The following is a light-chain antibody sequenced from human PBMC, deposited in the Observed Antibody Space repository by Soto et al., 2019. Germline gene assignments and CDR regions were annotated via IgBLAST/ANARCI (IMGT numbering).Light chain of an antibody. Sequence: QSALTQPASVSGSPGQSITISCTGTSSDVGGYNYVSWYQQHPGKAPKLMIYEVSNRPSGVSNRFSGSKSGNTASLTISGLQAEDEADYYFSSYTSSSTQVFGTRTKVTVL. J-gene: IGLJ1*01. CDR2: EVS. V-gene: IGLV2-14*01. CDR3: SSYTSSSTQV. CDR1: SSDVGGYNY.